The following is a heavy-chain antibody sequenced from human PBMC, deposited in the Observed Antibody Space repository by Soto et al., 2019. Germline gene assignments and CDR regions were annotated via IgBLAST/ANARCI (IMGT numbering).Heavy chain of an antibody. J-gene: IGHJ4*02. V-gene: IGHV1-46*01. CDR1: GYTFTNYY. Sequence: ASVKVSCKASGYTFTNYYIHWVRQAPGQGLEWMGIINPSGGSTSYAQKFQGRVTMTRDTSTSTLYMELSSLRSEDTAVYYCARETYYYNSSGSTSLDYWGQGTLVTVS. D-gene: IGHD3-22*01. CDR3: ARETYYYNSSGSTSLDY. CDR2: INPSGGST.